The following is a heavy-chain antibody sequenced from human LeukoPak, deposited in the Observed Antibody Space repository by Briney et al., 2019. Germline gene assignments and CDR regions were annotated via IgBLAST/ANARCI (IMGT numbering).Heavy chain of an antibody. CDR2: IVAGSGNT. CDR3: AADRSSSQPMLDY. Sequence: GASVKVSCKASGYTFTSAAVQWVRQPRGQRLGWRGWIVAGSGNTNYAQKFRERVTITRDMSTSTAYMELSSLRSEDTAVYYCAADRSSSQPMLDYWGQGTLVTVSS. CDR1: GYTFTSAA. J-gene: IGHJ4*02. V-gene: IGHV1-58*01. D-gene: IGHD6-13*01.